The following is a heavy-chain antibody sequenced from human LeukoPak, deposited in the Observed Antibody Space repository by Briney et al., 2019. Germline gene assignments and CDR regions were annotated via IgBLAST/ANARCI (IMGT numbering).Heavy chain of an antibody. CDR2: ISDSGRTI. V-gene: IGHV3-48*03. Sequence: GGSLRLSCAASGFTFSSFEMNWVRQAPGKGLEWVSYISDSGRTIYYADSVKGRFTISRDNAKKSLYLQMNTLRAEDTAVYYCARCGYSSSWYTVNYYYYDMDVWGQGTTVTVSS. J-gene: IGHJ6*02. CDR3: ARCGYSSSWYTVNYYYYDMDV. D-gene: IGHD6-13*01. CDR1: GFTFSSFE.